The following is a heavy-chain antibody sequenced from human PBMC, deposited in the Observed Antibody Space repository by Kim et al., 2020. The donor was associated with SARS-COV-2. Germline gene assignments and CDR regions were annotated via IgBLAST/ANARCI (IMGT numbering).Heavy chain of an antibody. CDR3: VRGSFTQGFDP. CDR2: SNSDGSVT. D-gene: IGHD3-16*01. CDR1: GFTLSNYW. V-gene: IGHV3-74*01. Sequence: GGSLRLSCEASGFTLSNYWMNWVRQGPEKGLVWVSRSNSDGSVTHYADSVKGRFTISRDNAKNTLFLQLNSLGVEDTAIYYCVRGSFTQGFDPWGQGTLVTVSS. J-gene: IGHJ5*02.